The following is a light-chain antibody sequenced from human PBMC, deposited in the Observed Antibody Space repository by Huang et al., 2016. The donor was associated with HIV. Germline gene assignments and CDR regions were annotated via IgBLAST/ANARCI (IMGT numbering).Light chain of an antibody. J-gene: IGKJ3*01. CDR3: QHYGSSLT. CDR2: GAS. CDR1: QSVSSSY. Sequence: EIVLTQSPGTLSLSPGERATLSCRASQSVSSSYLAWYQQKPGQPPRLLIYGASKTATGTPDRFSGSGSGTDFTLTISRLEPEDFAVYWCQHYGSSLTFGPGTKVEIK. V-gene: IGKV3-20*01.